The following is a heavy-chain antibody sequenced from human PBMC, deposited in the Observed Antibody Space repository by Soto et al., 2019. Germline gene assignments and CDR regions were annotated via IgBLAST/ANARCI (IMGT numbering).Heavy chain of an antibody. J-gene: IGHJ4*02. Sequence: ESGGGVVQPGKSLRLSCAASGFTFNSYALHWVRQAPGKGLEWVSVISYAGSSKYYADSVKGRFTISRDNSKNTLYLQMNTLSAEDTAVYYCVSGGDYSKMSYWGQGTLVTVSS. D-gene: IGHD4-4*01. CDR1: GFTFNSYA. CDR3: VSGGDYSKMSY. V-gene: IGHV3-30-3*01. CDR2: ISYAGSSK.